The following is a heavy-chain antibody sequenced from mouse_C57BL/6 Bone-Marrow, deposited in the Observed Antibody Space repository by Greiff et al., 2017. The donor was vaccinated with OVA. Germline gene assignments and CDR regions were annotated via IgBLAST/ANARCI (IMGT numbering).Heavy chain of an antibody. CDR2: IDPANGNT. CDR1: GFNIKNPY. CDR3: ASWYAMDY. V-gene: IGHV14-3*01. J-gene: IGHJ4*01. Sequence: EVQLQQSVAELVRPGASVKLSCTASGFNIKNPYMHWVKQRPEQGLEWIGRIDPANGNTKYAPKFQGKATITAETSSNTAYLQLSRLTSEDTAIYYCASWYAMDYWGQGTSVTVSS.